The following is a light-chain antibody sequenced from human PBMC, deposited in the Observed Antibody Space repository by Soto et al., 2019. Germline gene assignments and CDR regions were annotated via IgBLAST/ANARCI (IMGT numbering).Light chain of an antibody. J-gene: IGLJ1*01. CDR3: QSFDSNLSGSF. V-gene: IGLV1-40*01. CDR1: SFNIGAGYD. CDR2: GNS. Sequence: QSVLTQPPSVSGAPGQRVTISCTGSSFNIGAGYDVHWYQQLPGTAPKLLIYGNSNRPSGVPDRFSGSKSGTSASLAITGLQADDEADYYCQSFDSNLSGSFFGTGTKLTVL.